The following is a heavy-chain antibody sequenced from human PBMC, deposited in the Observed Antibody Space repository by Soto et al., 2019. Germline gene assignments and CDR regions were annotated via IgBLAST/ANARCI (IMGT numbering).Heavy chain of an antibody. Sequence: PAEAMPRSEKRSGYNVTTYLLGRVRQMPGKNLEWMGIIYPGDSDTRYSPSFQGQVTISADKSISTAYLQWSSLKASDTAMYYCARIRHSRRYQFAYRGQGSLVIGSA. V-gene: IGHV5-51*01. CDR3: ARIRHSRRYQFAY. D-gene: IGHD3-16*02. CDR2: IYPGDSDT. J-gene: IGHJ1*01. CDR1: GYNVTTYL.